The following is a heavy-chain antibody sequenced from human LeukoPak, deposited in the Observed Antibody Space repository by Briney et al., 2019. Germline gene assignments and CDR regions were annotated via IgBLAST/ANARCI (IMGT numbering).Heavy chain of an antibody. J-gene: IGHJ6*02. CDR3: ARDTDGDTRYGLDV. D-gene: IGHD4-17*01. V-gene: IGHV3-33*08. CDR2: IWYDGTNK. Sequence: PGGSLRLSCAASGFXVSSNYISWVRQAPGKGLEWAAVIWYDGTNKYYADSVKGRFTISRDNAKNSLYLQMNSLRAEDTAVYYCARDTDGDTRYGLDVWGQGTTVTVSS. CDR1: GFXVSSNY.